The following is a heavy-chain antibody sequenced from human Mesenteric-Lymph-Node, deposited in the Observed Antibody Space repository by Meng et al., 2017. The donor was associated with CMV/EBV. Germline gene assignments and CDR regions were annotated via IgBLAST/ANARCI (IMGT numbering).Heavy chain of an antibody. J-gene: IGHJ6*02. CDR1: GLTVNSNY. CDR2: IHGDGTR. V-gene: IGHV3-66*01. Sequence: GESLKISCASSGLTVNSNYMIWVRQAPGKGLEWVSVIHGDGTRDHADSVKGRFTISRDNSKNTLFLQMNSLRAEDTAVYYCARDPSYHHYYYGMDVWGQGTTVTVSS. CDR3: ARDPSYHHYYYGMDV.